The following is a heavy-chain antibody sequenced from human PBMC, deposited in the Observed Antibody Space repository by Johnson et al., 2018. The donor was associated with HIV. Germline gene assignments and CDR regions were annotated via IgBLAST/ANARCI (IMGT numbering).Heavy chain of an antibody. D-gene: IGHD6-13*01. J-gene: IGHJ3*02. CDR3: ARDVARSSWSEAAFDI. V-gene: IGHV3-NL1*01. CDR2: INSVGSST. CDR1: AFTFSSYG. Sequence: QVQLVDAGGGVVQPGMSLRLSCAASAFTFSSYGVHWFRQAPGKRLECVSRINSVGSSTIYAVSVKGRFSISRDNAKRSLYQQMNSMRAEDTALYYCARDVARSSWSEAAFDIWGQGTRVTVSS.